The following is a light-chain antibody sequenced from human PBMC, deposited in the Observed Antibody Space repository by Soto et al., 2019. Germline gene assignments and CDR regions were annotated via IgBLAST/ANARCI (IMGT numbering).Light chain of an antibody. J-gene: IGKJ2*01. CDR3: KNNIIIPKT. Sequence: DIVMTQSPDSLALSLGERATINCKSSQSVFYRSNKKDYLAWYQHKPGQPPKLLIYWASIRESGVPDRFSGSGSGKDFPPTIAGRKLENVAFNYGKNNIIIPKTFAQGT. V-gene: IGKV4-1*01. CDR1: QSVFYRSNKKDY. CDR2: WAS.